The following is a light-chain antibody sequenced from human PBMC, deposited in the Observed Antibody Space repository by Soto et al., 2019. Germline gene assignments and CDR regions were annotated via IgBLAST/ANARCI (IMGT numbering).Light chain of an antibody. CDR3: QQYGSSIP. CDR2: GTS. V-gene: IGKV3-20*01. CDR1: QSVPRSY. J-gene: IGKJ5*01. Sequence: EIVLTQSPGTLSLSPGERATLSCRASQSVPRSYLAWYQQKPGQAPRLLIYGTSSRATGIPDRFSGSGSGTDFTLTISRLEPEDFAVFYCQQYGSSIPFGQGTRLEIK.